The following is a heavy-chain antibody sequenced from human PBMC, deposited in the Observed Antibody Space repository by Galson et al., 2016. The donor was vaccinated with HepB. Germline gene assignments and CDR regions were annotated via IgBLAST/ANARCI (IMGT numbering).Heavy chain of an antibody. V-gene: IGHV1-18*01. Sequence: SVKVSCKASGYTFTNYGISWVRQAPGQGLEWMGWISAYNGNTNYAQKLQGRVTMTTDTSTSTAYMELRSLRSDDTAVYYCARDLGRVRLGPIDYWGQGTLVTVSS. CDR2: ISAYNGNT. J-gene: IGHJ4*02. CDR3: ARDLGRVRLGPIDY. D-gene: IGHD1-26*01. CDR1: GYTFTNYG.